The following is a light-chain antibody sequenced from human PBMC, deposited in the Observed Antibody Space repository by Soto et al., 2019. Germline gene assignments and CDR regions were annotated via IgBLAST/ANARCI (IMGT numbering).Light chain of an antibody. CDR2: EVS. Sequence: QSALTQPPSVSGSPGQSVTISCTGTSSDVGSYNRVSWYQQPPGTAPKLMIYEVSNRPSGVPDRFSGSNSGNTASLTISGLQAEDEAYYYCSSYTSTSTYVFGTGTKLTVL. J-gene: IGLJ1*01. V-gene: IGLV2-18*02. CDR3: SSYTSTSTYV. CDR1: SSDVGSYNR.